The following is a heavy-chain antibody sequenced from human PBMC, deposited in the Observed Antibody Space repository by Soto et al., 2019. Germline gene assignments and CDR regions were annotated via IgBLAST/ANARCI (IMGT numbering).Heavy chain of an antibody. J-gene: IGHJ5*02. CDR2: IRSRVYGGAV. D-gene: IGHD3-22*01. Sequence: EVQLVESGAGLVKPGRSLRLSCETSGFTFGDYAMSWFRQAPGKGLEWVGFIRSRVYGGAVQYAASVRGRFTISRDDSKSVAYLQMNSLKAEDTAVYYCTKSMMVAVTGWFDPWSQGTLVTVSS. CDR1: GFTFGDYA. CDR3: TKSMMVAVTGWFDP. V-gene: IGHV3-49*05.